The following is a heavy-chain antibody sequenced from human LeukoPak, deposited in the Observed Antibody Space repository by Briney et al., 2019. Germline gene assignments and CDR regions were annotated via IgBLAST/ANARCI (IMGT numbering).Heavy chain of an antibody. D-gene: IGHD3-10*01. J-gene: IGHJ4*02. Sequence: HAGGSLRLSCAASGFTFSSYEMNWVRQAPGKGLEWVSYISSSGYPIYYADSVKGRFTISRDNAKHSLYLQMNSLRAEDTAIYYCARGSLRLRAYYFDYWGQGTLVTVSS. CDR1: GFTFSSYE. CDR2: ISSSGYPI. CDR3: ARGSLRLRAYYFDY. V-gene: IGHV3-48*03.